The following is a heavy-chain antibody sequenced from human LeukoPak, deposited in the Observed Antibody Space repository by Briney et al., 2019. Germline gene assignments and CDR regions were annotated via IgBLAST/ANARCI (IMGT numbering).Heavy chain of an antibody. CDR2: IIPILGIA. Sequence: GASVKVSCKASGGTFSSYAISWVRQAPGQGLEWMGRIIPILGIANYAQKFQGRVTITADKSTSTAYMELSSLRSEDTAVYYCARDRDIVVVPAAMSPFDYWGQGTLVTVSS. J-gene: IGHJ4*02. CDR1: GGTFSSYA. CDR3: ARDRDIVVVPAAMSPFDY. V-gene: IGHV1-69*04. D-gene: IGHD2-2*01.